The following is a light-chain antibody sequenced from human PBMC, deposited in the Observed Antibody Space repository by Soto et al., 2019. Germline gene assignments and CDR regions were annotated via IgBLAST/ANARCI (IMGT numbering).Light chain of an antibody. CDR2: AAS. Sequence: DIQMTQSPSSLPASVGDRVTITCRASQSISSYLIWHQQKPGKAPNLLIYAASSLQSGVPSRFSGSGSGTDFTLTISSLQPEDFATYYCQQSFSTPWTFGQGTKVEIK. CDR3: QQSFSTPWT. V-gene: IGKV1-39*01. CDR1: QSISSY. J-gene: IGKJ1*01.